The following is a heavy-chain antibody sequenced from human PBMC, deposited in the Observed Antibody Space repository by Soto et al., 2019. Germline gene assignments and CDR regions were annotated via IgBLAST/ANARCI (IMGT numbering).Heavy chain of an antibody. V-gene: IGHV3-30-3*01. CDR3: ARAGGLLVDY. J-gene: IGHJ4*02. CDR1: GFMLSSYA. D-gene: IGHD1-26*01. Sequence: QVQLVESGGGVVQPGRSLRLSCAASGFMLSSYAMHWVRQAPGKGLEWVAVKTYDGSNKYYADPVKGRFTISRDNSKNTLYLQMNSLRAEDTAVYYCARAGGLLVDYWGQGTLVTVSS. CDR2: KTYDGSNK.